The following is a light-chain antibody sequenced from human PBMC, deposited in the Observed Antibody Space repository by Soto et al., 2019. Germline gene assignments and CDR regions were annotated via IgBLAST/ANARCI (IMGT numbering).Light chain of an antibody. V-gene: IGLV2-14*03. CDR1: GSDVGGYDW. Sequence: QSVLTQPASVSGSPGQSITITCTGTGSDVGGYDWVSWYQQHPGKAPKLILCDVNIRPSGVSNRFSGSKSGNTAFLAISRLQAEDEADYYCSSYTTSNSVVFGGGTK. J-gene: IGLJ3*02. CDR2: DVN. CDR3: SSYTTSNSVV.